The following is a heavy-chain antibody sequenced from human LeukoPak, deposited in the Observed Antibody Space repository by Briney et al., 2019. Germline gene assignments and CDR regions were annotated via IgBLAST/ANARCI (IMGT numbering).Heavy chain of an antibody. D-gene: IGHD5-18*01. CDR3: ARDQSAMKSYYYNGIDV. V-gene: IGHV3-30*02. CDR1: GFTFSTYG. J-gene: IGHJ6*04. Sequence: GGSLKLSCEASGFTFSTYGMHWVRQAPGKGLEWVAFIWYDGSNKYYADSVKGRFTITRDNSKNTLYMQMNSLRAEDTAVYYWARDQSAMKSYYYNGIDVWGKGTTVTVSS. CDR2: IWYDGSNK.